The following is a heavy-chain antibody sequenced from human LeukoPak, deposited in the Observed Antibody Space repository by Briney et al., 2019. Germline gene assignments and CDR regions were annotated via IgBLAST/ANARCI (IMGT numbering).Heavy chain of an antibody. CDR1: GGSISTYY. D-gene: IGHD3-22*01. CDR3: ARVGYYDSSEYVY. CDR2: INHSGST. V-gene: IGHV4-34*01. Sequence: SETLSLTCTVSGGSISTYYWSWIRQPPGKGLEWIGEINHSGSTNYNPSLKSRVTISVDTSKNQFSLKLSSVTAADTAVYYCARVGYYDSSEYVYWGQGTLVTVSS. J-gene: IGHJ4*02.